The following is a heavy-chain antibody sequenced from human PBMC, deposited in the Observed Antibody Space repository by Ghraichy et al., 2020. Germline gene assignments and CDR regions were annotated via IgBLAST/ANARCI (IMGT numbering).Heavy chain of an antibody. D-gene: IGHD3-16*01. Sequence: GGSLRLSCTASGLTFSNYAMSWVRQAPGKGLEWVSVISDSGGRTYHADSVKGRFTVSRDNSKNTLYLQINSLRAEDTAVYYCAKNEKGFNHFYYDGMDVWGQGTTVIVSS. CDR1: GLTFSNYA. CDR3: AKNEKGFNHFYYDGMDV. CDR2: ISDSGGRT. J-gene: IGHJ6*02. V-gene: IGHV3-23*01.